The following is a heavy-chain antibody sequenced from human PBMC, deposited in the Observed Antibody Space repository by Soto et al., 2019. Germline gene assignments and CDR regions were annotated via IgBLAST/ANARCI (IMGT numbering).Heavy chain of an antibody. Sequence: QVQLVESGGGVVQPGRSLRLSCAASGFTFSSYGMHWVRQAPGKRLEWVAVIWYDGSNKYYADSVKGRFTISRDNSKNTLYLQMNSLRAEDTAVYYCAIYSSSSFWYFDLWGRGTLVTVSS. J-gene: IGHJ2*01. CDR3: AIYSSSSFWYFDL. V-gene: IGHV3-33*01. CDR2: IWYDGSNK. D-gene: IGHD6-6*01. CDR1: GFTFSSYG.